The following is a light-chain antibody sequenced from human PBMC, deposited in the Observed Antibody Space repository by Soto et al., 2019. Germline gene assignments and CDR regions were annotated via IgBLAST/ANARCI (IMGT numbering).Light chain of an antibody. J-gene: IGKJ4*01. CDR2: AAS. V-gene: IGKV1-6*01. CDR3: LQDHNYPLT. CDR1: QGIGND. Sequence: AIQMTQSPSSLSVSVGDRVTITCRASQGIGNDVGWYQQKPGKAPKLLIYAASSLQSGVPSRFSGSRSGTDFTLTISSLQPEDFATYYCLQDHNYPLTFGGGTNVEIK.